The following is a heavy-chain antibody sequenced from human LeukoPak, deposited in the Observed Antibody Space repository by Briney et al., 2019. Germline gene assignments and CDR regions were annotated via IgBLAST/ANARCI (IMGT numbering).Heavy chain of an antibody. J-gene: IGHJ6*02. V-gene: IGHV4-34*01. CDR1: GGSFSGYY. D-gene: IGHD6-19*01. Sequence: PSETLSLTCAVYGGSFSGYYWSWIREPPGKGLEWIGGINHSGRTNYNPSLKSRVTISVETSKNQFSLTLSSVTAADTAVYYCARGRSQWLAKCYYYCMDVWGQGTTVTVSS. CDR3: ARGRSQWLAKCYYYCMDV. CDR2: INHSGRT.